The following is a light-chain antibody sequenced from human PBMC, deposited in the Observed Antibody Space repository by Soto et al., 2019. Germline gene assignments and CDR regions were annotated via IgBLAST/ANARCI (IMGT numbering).Light chain of an antibody. CDR1: SSDVGGYNY. CDR3: CSYAGSNNRV. CDR2: EVS. V-gene: IGLV2-8*01. J-gene: IGLJ1*01. Sequence: QSALTQPPSASASPGQSVTISCTGTSSDVGGYNYVSWYQHHPGKAPKLMIFEVSKRPSGVPDRFSGSKSGNTASLTVSGLQAEDEADYFCCSYAGSNNRVLGTGTKLTVL.